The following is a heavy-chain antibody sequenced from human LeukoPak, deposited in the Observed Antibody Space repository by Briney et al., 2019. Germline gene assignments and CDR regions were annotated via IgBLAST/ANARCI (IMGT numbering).Heavy chain of an antibody. V-gene: IGHV4-39*01. Sequence: SGTLSLTCSVSGGSISSRSHSWGWIRQPPGKGLEWIGIVSYGGSTHSSPSLKSRLTLAVDTSRNQFSLKLTSVTAADTAVYYCARHSGLGVVSPYSDYWGQGTPVSVS. CDR2: VSYGGST. CDR1: GGSISSRSHS. CDR3: ARHSGLGVVSPYSDY. D-gene: IGHD2-21*01. J-gene: IGHJ4*02.